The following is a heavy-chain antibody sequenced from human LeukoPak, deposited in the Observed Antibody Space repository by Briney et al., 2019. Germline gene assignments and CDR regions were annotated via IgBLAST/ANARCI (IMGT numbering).Heavy chain of an antibody. D-gene: IGHD2-21*01. CDR3: ARAIRLRGWFDP. CDR1: GFTFDDYA. J-gene: IGHJ5*02. CDR2: LTWNSGRV. V-gene: IGHV3-9*03. Sequence: GRSLRLSCAASGFTFDDYAMHWVRQAPGKGLEWVSGLTWNSGRVAYADSVKGRFTISRDNAKNSLYLQMNSLRPEDMALYYCARAIRLRGWFDPWGQGTLVTVSS.